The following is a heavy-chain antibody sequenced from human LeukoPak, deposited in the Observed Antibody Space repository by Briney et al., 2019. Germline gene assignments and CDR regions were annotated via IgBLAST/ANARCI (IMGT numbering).Heavy chain of an antibody. V-gene: IGHV1-46*01. CDR1: GYTFTSYY. D-gene: IGHD2-2*02. J-gene: IGHJ1*01. Sequence: ASVKVSCKASGYTFTSYYMHWVRQAPGQGLEWMGIINPSGGSTSYAQKFQGRVTMTRDTSTSTVYMELSSLRSEDTAVYYCARDWGCSSTSCYRAIQHWGQGTLVTVSS. CDR2: INPSGGST. CDR3: ARDWGCSSTSCYRAIQH.